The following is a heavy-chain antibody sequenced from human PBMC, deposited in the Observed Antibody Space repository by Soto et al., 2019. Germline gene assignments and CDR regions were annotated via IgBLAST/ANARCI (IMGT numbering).Heavy chain of an antibody. Sequence: SETLSLTCAVSGGSISSGGYSWNWIRQPPGKGLEWIGYIYHSGSTYYNPSLKSRVTISVDRSKNQFSLKLSSVTAADTAVYYCARLNDGDFQLCCFGYWGKGTLGTVSS. V-gene: IGHV4-30-2*01. J-gene: IGHJ4*02. CDR2: IYHSGST. CDR1: GGSISSGGYS. CDR3: ARLNDGDFQLCCFGY. D-gene: IGHD4-17*01.